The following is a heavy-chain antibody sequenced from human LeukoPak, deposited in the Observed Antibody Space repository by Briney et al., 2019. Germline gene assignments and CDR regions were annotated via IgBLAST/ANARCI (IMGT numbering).Heavy chain of an antibody. J-gene: IGHJ3*02. CDR3: ARGELGYCSGGSCYQAFDI. V-gene: IGHV1-69*05. D-gene: IGHD2-15*01. CDR2: IIPIFGTA. CDR1: GGTFSSYA. Sequence: SVKVSCKASGGTFSSYAISWVRQAPGQGLEWMGGIIPIFGTANYAEKFQGRVTITTDESTSTAYMELSSLRSEDTAVYYCARGELGYCSGGSCYQAFDIWGQGTMVTVSS.